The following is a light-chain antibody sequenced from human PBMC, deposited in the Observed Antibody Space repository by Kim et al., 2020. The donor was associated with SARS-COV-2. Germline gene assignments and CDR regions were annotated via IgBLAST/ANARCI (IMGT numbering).Light chain of an antibody. J-gene: IGLJ3*02. Sequence: GQRATTSCAGSSANLGTNSVHWYQQLPGTAPEVLIYKNNQRPSGVPDRFSGSKSGNSASLAISGLQSEDEGDYYCSGWDDNLNAEVFGGGTQLTVL. CDR3: SGWDDNLNAEV. V-gene: IGLV1-44*01. CDR2: KNN. CDR1: SANLGTNS.